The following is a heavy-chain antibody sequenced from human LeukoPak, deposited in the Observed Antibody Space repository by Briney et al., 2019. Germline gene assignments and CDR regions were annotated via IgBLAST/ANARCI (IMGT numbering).Heavy chain of an antibody. CDR2: INHSGST. Sequence: PSETLSLTCAVYGGSFSGYYWSWIRQPPGKGLEWIGEINHSGSTNYNPSLKSRVTISVDTSKNQFSLKLSSVTAADTAVYYCARGPIAVANDAFDIWGQGTMITVS. V-gene: IGHV4-34*01. J-gene: IGHJ3*02. CDR1: GGSFSGYY. CDR3: ARGPIAVANDAFDI. D-gene: IGHD6-19*01.